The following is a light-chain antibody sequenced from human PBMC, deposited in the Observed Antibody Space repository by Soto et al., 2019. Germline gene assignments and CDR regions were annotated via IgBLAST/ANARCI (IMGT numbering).Light chain of an antibody. J-gene: IGKJ1*01. Sequence: DIPMTQSPSTLSGSVGDRVTITCRASQTISSWLAWYQQKPGKAPKLLIYKASTLKSGVPSRFSGSGSGTEFTLTISSLQPDDFATYYCQHYNSYSVAFGQGTKVELK. CDR3: QHYNSYSVA. CDR1: QTISSW. V-gene: IGKV1-5*03. CDR2: KAS.